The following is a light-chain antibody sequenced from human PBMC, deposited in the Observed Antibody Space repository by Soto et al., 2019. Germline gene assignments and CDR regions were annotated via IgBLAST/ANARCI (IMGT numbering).Light chain of an antibody. Sequence: ETVMTQSPATLSVSPGERATLSCRASQSVSSNLAWYQQKPGQAPRLLIYGASTRATGIPARFSGSGSGTEFTLTISSLQSEDFAVYYCQQYGGSPPAYTFGLGTKLEIK. CDR2: GAS. CDR3: QQYGGSPPAYT. V-gene: IGKV3-15*01. CDR1: QSVSSN. J-gene: IGKJ2*01.